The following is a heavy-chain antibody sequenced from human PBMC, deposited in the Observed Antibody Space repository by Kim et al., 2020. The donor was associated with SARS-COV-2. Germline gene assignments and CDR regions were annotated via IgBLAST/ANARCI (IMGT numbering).Heavy chain of an antibody. D-gene: IGHD1-26*01. Sequence: GGSLRLSCAASGFTFSSYGMHWVRQAPGKGLEWVAVIWYDGSNKYYADSVKGRFTISRDNSKNTLYLQMNSLRAEDTAVYYCAKGVPGGVGATPLSDYWGQGTLVTVSS. CDR3: AKGVPGGVGATPLSDY. CDR2: IWYDGSNK. CDR1: GFTFSSYG. J-gene: IGHJ4*02. V-gene: IGHV3-33*06.